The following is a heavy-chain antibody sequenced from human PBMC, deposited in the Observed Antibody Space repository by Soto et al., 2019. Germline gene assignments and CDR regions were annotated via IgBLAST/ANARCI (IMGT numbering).Heavy chain of an antibody. CDR3: ARDGSDGANYYGSGSYYYYYGMDV. J-gene: IGHJ6*02. V-gene: IGHV4-59*01. Sequence: PSETLSLTCTVSGSSISSYYWSWIRQPPGKGLERMGHIYYSGSTNYTPSLKSRVTISVDTSKNQFSLKLSSVTAADTAVYYCARDGSDGANYYGSGSYYYYYGMDVWGQGTTVTVSS. CDR2: IYYSGST. CDR1: GSSISSYY. D-gene: IGHD3-10*01.